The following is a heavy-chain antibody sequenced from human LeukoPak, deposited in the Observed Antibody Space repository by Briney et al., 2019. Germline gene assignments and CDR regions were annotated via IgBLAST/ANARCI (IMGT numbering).Heavy chain of an antibody. Sequence: KPSETLSLTCAVYGGSFSGYYWSWIRQSPGKGLEWIGEINHSGSTNYNPSLKSRVTISVDTSKNQFSLKLTSVTAADTAAYYCARPLGQGNEYGMDVWGQGTTVTVSS. CDR2: INHSGST. D-gene: IGHD1-1*01. V-gene: IGHV4-34*01. J-gene: IGHJ6*02. CDR1: GGSFSGYY. CDR3: ARPLGQGNEYGMDV.